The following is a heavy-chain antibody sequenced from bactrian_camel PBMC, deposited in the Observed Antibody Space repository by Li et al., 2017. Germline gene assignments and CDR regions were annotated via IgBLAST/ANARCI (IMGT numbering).Heavy chain of an antibody. CDR3: AGGAGTFSNY. CDR2: INSGGGI. V-gene: IGHV3S31*01. Sequence: VQLVESGGGLVQPGGSLRLSCAASGFTFSNSVMYWVCQAPGKGLEWISFINSGGGIEYADSVKGRFTISRDTAKNTLYLQLDSLKSEDTAMYYCAGGAGTFSNYWGQGTQVTV. CDR1: GFTFSNSV. J-gene: IGHJ4*01.